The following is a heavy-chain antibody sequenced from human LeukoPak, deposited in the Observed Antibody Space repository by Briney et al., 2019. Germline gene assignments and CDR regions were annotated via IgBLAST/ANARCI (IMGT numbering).Heavy chain of an antibody. CDR3: ARVLGSRYYYDSSAYFDY. J-gene: IGHJ4*02. D-gene: IGHD3-22*01. CDR1: GYTLTEFS. V-gene: IGHV1-24*01. CDR2: FDPEDGET. Sequence: GASVKVSCMVSGYTLTEFSMHWVRQAPGKGLEWMGGFDPEDGETIYAQKFQGRVTMTEDTSTDTAYMELSSLRSEDTAVYYCARVLGSRYYYDSSAYFDYWGQGALVTVSS.